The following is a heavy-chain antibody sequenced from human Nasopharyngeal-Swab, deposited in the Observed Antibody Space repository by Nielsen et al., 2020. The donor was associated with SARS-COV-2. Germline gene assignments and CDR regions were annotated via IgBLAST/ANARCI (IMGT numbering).Heavy chain of an antibody. CDR1: GFSLSTSGVG. J-gene: IGHJ4*02. CDR3: AHSAAYYYDSSGYYPEGLDY. V-gene: IGHV2-5*02. CDR2: IYWDDDK. D-gene: IGHD3-22*01. Sequence: SGPTLVKPTQTLTLTCTFSGFSLSTSGVGVGWIRQPPGKALEWLALIYWDDDKRYSPSLKSRLTITKDTSKNQVVLTMTNMDPVDTATYYCAHSAAYYYDSSGYYPEGLDYWGQGTLVTVSS.